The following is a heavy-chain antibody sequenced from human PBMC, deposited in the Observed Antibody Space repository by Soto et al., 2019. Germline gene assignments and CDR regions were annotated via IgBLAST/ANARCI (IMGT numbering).Heavy chain of an antibody. CDR3: ARAHSGYDPLGMDV. J-gene: IGHJ6*02. V-gene: IGHV4-61*01. CDR2: ISDTGSG. CDR1: GGSVISGSYY. D-gene: IGHD5-12*01. Sequence: QVQLQESGPGLVKPSETLSLTCTVSGGSVISGSYYWSWIRQPPGKGLEWVGCISDTGSGDYNPPLKSRVTISVHTSKRQFSLRLNSVTAADTAGYHCARAHSGYDPLGMDVWGQGTTVPVSS.